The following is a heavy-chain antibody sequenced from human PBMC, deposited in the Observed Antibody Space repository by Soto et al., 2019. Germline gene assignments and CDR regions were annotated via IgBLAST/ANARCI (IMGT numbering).Heavy chain of an antibody. V-gene: IGHV4-34*01. Sequence: SETLSLTCAVFDESLSDYYYTWTRQPPGKGLEWIGEIHPSGSTHYNPSLTTRVTLSQDTSKKQFSLTLLSVTAADTAVYYCARSFGVAAAGPFDYWGQGALVTVSS. CDR3: ARSFGVAAAGPFDY. D-gene: IGHD6-13*01. CDR1: DESLSDYY. J-gene: IGHJ4*02. CDR2: IHPSGST.